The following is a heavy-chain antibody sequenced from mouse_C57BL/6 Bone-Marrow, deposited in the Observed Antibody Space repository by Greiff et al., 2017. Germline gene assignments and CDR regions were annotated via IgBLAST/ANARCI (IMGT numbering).Heavy chain of an antibody. V-gene: IGHV5-6*02. Sequence: EVMLVESGGDLVKPGGSLKLSCAASGFTFSSYGMSWVRQTPDKRLEWVATLSSGGSYTYYPDSVKGRFTISRDNAKNTLYLQMSSLKSEDTAMYYCARRGRRGYFDVWGTGTTVTVSS. J-gene: IGHJ1*03. CDR2: LSSGGSYT. CDR1: GFTFSSYG. D-gene: IGHD1-1*01. CDR3: ARRGRRGYFDV.